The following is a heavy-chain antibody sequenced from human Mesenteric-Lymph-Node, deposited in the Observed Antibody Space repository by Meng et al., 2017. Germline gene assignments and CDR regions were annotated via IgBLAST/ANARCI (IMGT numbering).Heavy chain of an antibody. CDR3: TRDRPYYYDSSGYYSTDFDY. J-gene: IGHJ4*02. CDR2: IRSKAYGGTT. Sequence: GGSLRLSCTASGFTFGDYAMSWFRQAPGKGLEWVGFIRSKAYGGTTEYAASVKGRFTISRDDSKSIAYLQMNSLKTEDTAVYYCTRDRPYYYDSSGYYSTDFDYWGQGTLVTVSS. D-gene: IGHD3-22*01. V-gene: IGHV3-49*03. CDR1: GFTFGDYA.